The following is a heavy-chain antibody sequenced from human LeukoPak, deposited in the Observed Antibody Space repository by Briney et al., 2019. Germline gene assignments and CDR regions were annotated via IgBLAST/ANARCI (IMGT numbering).Heavy chain of an antibody. CDR1: GGSISSGNYY. CDR2: VYISGST. CDR3: ARGGENSDYYFNY. Sequence: PSQTLSLTCTVSGGSISSGNYYWSWIRQPAGEGPEWIGRVYISGSTNYNPSLKSRVTISVDTSKNQFSLKLNSVTAADTAVYYCARGGENSDYYFNYWGQGNLVTVSS. D-gene: IGHD4-11*01. V-gene: IGHV4-61*02. J-gene: IGHJ4*02.